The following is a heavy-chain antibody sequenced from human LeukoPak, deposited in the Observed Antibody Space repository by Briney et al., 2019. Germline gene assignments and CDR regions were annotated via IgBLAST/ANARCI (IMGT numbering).Heavy chain of an antibody. CDR2: LSGSGGST. Sequence: GGSLRLSCAASGFNFSSYAMSWVRQAPGKGLEWVTALSGSGGSTYYADSVKGRFTISIDKSKNTLYLQMNSLRAEDTAVYYCAKIGNQLIYGYYFDYWGQGTLVTVSS. D-gene: IGHD2-2*02. J-gene: IGHJ4*02. CDR1: GFNFSSYA. CDR3: AKIGNQLIYGYYFDY. V-gene: IGHV3-23*01.